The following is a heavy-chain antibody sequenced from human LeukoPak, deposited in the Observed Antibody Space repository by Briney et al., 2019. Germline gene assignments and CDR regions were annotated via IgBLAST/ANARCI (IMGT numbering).Heavy chain of an antibody. D-gene: IGHD4/OR15-4a*01. CDR2: IYSGGST. J-gene: IGHJ4*02. CDR3: ARRAGAYSHPYDY. CDR1: GFTVSSNS. V-gene: IGHV3-53*01. Sequence: GGSLRLSCTVSGFTVSSNSMSWVRQAPGKGLEWVSFIYSGGSTHYSDSVKGRFTISRDNSKNTLYLQMNSLRAEDTAVYYCARRAGAYSHPYDYWGQGTLVTVSS.